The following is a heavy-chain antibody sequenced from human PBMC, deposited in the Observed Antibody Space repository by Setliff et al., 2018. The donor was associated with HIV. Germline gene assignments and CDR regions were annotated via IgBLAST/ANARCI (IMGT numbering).Heavy chain of an antibody. V-gene: IGHV1-69-2*01. Sequence: GASVKVSCKVSGYTFPDYYIQWVRQAPGKGLEWMGLIDPDRGDTVYAEKFQGRVTITADRSIDIAYIKLSSLTSEDTAMYFCAWGTQRPIDSWGQGTLVTVSS. CDR3: AWGTQRPIDS. CDR1: GYTFPDYY. D-gene: IGHD3-16*01. CDR2: IDPDRGDT. J-gene: IGHJ4*02.